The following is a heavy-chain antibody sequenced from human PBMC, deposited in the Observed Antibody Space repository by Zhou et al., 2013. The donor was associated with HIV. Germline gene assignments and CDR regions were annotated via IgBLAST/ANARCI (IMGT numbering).Heavy chain of an antibody. J-gene: IGHJ2*01. CDR2: IMPIFGIS. D-gene: IGHD7-27*01. V-gene: IGHV1-69*05. CDR1: GGTFDNYG. CDR3: ARGRNWGSSGRHFDL. Sequence: QVQLVQSGAEVKKPGSSVKVSCKASGGTFDNYGINWVRQAHGQGLEWLGGIMPIFGISNYAQKFQGRVTITTDESTSTAYMDLSSLISEDTAVYYCARGRNWGSSGRHFDLWGPGTLVTVSS.